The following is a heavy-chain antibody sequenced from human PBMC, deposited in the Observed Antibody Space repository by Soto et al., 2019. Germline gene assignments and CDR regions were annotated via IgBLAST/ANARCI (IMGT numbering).Heavy chain of an antibody. Sequence: GASVKVSCKASGYTFTSYDINWVRQATGQGLEWMGWMNPNNGNTGYAQKFQGRVTMTRNTSISTAYMELSSLRSEDTAVYYCARGPWIGYDSSGYFDYWGQGTLVTVSS. D-gene: IGHD3-22*01. CDR2: MNPNNGNT. CDR1: GYTFTSYD. J-gene: IGHJ4*02. V-gene: IGHV1-8*01. CDR3: ARGPWIGYDSSGYFDY.